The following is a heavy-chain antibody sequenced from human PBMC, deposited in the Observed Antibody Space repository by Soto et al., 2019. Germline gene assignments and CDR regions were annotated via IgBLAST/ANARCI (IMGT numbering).Heavy chain of an antibody. CDR3: SSRYGGNLDY. D-gene: IGHD1-26*01. CDR2: IYYSGGT. Sequence: QVQLQESGPGLVKPSETLSLTCTVSGGSISSYYWSWIRQPPGKGLEWIGYIYYSGGTNYNPSFKIRVTISVDSSKNHFSLKLSSVTAADTAVYFCSSRYGGNLDYWGQGTLVTVSS. CDR1: GGSISSYY. V-gene: IGHV4-59*08. J-gene: IGHJ4*02.